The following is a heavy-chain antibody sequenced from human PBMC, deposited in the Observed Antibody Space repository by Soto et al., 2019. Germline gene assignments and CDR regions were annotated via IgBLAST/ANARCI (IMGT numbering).Heavy chain of an antibody. CDR2: ISAYTGNT. CDR3: ARGPESRSTAYFDY. D-gene: IGHD2-2*01. J-gene: IGHJ4*02. V-gene: IGHV1-18*01. CDR1: GFPFTDYG. Sequence: QVQLVQSGAEVKKPGASVKVSCKASGFPFTDYGFTWVRQAPGEGLEWTGWISAYTGNTNYAQKVQGRVTMSTDTSTSTAYLELRSLRSDDTAVYYCARGPESRSTAYFDYWGQGTLVTVSS.